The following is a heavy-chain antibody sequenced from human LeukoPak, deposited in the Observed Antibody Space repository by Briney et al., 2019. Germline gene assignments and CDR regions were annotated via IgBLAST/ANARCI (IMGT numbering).Heavy chain of an antibody. V-gene: IGHV3-66*01. Sequence: GESLKISRKGSGFTVKDNFMSWVRQAPGKGLEWVSVLYSGGATYYADSVKGRFTISRDNSKNIVFLQMNDLRTEDTAFYYCTRDSANYHFAYWGQGALVTVSS. CDR2: LYSGGAT. CDR3: TRDSANYHFAY. D-gene: IGHD4/OR15-4a*01. CDR1: GFTVKDNF. J-gene: IGHJ4*02.